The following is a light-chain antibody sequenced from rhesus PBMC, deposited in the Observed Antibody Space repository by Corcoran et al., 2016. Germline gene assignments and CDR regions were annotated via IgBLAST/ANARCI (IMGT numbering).Light chain of an antibody. Sequence: QAALTQSPSVSGSPGQSLTISCTGTSSDIGGFNRVSWYQHHPGKAPKLMIYEVSKRPSGVSDRFSGSKSGNTASLTISGLQAEDEAYYYCSSYASSIAYIFGAGTRLTVL. CDR1: SSDIGGFNR. CDR3: SSYASSIAYI. CDR2: EVS. J-gene: IGLJ1*01. V-gene: IGLV2-13*02.